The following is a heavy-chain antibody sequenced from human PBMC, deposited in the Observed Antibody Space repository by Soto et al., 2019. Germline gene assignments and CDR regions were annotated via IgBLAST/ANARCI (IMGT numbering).Heavy chain of an antibody. Sequence: GGSLRLSCAASGFTSSSYSMNWVRQAPGKGLEWVSYISSSSSTIYYADSVKGRFTISRDNSKNTLYLQMNSLRAEDTAVYYCARELFYYDSSAQYYYYGMDVWGQGTTVTVSS. J-gene: IGHJ6*02. V-gene: IGHV3-48*01. CDR2: ISSSSSTI. CDR1: GFTSSSYS. CDR3: ARELFYYDSSAQYYYYGMDV. D-gene: IGHD3-22*01.